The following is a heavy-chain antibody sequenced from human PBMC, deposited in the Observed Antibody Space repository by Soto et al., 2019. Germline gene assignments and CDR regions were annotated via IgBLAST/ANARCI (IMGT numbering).Heavy chain of an antibody. CDR1: ACSISTNYW. V-gene: IGHV4-4*02. J-gene: IGHJ3*02. D-gene: IGHD5-12*01. CDR2: ISHRGTI. CDR3: ARRWDGYDWEGAFYI. Sequence: PSESLSLTCAVSACSISTNYWWSWVRQSPGKGLVWIGEISHRGTINYNPSLESRVTISVDKSKNQLSLKLSSVTAADTAVYYCARRWDGYDWEGAFYIWGQGTMVTVSS.